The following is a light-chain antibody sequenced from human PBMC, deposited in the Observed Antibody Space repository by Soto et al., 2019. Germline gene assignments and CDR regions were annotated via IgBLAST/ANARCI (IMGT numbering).Light chain of an antibody. J-gene: IGKJ1*01. CDR2: GAS. CDR3: QQYNKWPWT. Sequence: EMVMTQSPATLSVSPGERVTLSCGASESVGGDLAWYQQKPGRAPRLLISGASTRATGVPARFSGSGSGTDFSLSISSLQSEDFAIYFCQQYNKWPWTFGQGTKVDI. V-gene: IGKV3-15*01. CDR1: ESVGGD.